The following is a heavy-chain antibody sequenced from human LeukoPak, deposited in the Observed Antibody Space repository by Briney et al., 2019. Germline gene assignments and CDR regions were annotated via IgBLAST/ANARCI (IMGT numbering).Heavy chain of an antibody. CDR1: GYSISSGYY. D-gene: IGHD6-13*01. CDR3: ARRVSSSWNYYFDY. J-gene: IGHJ4*02. Sequence: SSETLSLTCTVSGYSISSGYYWGWIRQPPGKGLEWIGSIYHSGSTYYNPSLKSRVTISVDTSKNQFSLKLSSVTAADTAVYYCARRVSSSWNYYFDYWGQGTLVTVSS. V-gene: IGHV4-38-2*02. CDR2: IYHSGST.